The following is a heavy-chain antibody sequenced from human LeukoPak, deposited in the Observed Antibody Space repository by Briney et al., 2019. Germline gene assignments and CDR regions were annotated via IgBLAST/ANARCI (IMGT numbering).Heavy chain of an antibody. J-gene: IGHJ4*02. CDR1: GGSISSYH. CDR3: ARDGSGSPWGFDY. V-gene: IGHV4-59*01. D-gene: IGHD3-10*01. Sequence: HPSETLSLTCTVSGGSISSYHWSWIRQPPGKGLEWIGYIYYSGSTNYNPSLKSRVTISVDTSKNQFSLKLSSVTAADTAVYYCARDGSGSPWGFDYWGQGTLVTVSS. CDR2: IYYSGST.